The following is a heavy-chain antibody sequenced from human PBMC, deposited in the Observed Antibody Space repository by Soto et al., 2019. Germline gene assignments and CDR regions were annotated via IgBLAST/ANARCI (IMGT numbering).Heavy chain of an antibody. D-gene: IGHD2-21*01. CDR2: IYYSETT. V-gene: IGHV4-39*01. CDR1: GASISSSNDY. Sequence: SETLSLTCTVSGASISSSNDYWGWIRQPPGKGLEWVGSIYYSETTYRNPSLKSRVTISLDTSKNQVSLILSSVTAADTALYYCARHLNVAPAYYFDYWGQGTLVTVSS. CDR3: ARHLNVAPAYYFDY. J-gene: IGHJ4*02.